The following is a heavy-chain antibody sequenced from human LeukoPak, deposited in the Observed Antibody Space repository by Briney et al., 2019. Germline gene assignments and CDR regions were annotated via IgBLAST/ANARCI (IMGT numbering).Heavy chain of an antibody. CDR3: AKGDTS. D-gene: IGHD2-21*02. J-gene: IGHJ5*02. CDR1: GFNFSNYD. Sequence: PGGSLRLSCAASGFNFSNYDMHRVRQAPGKGLEWVAFIRNDRSNKYYADSVKGRFTISRDNSKNTLYLQMNSLRAEDTAVYYCAKGDTSWGQGTLVTVSS. V-gene: IGHV3-30*02. CDR2: IRNDRSNK.